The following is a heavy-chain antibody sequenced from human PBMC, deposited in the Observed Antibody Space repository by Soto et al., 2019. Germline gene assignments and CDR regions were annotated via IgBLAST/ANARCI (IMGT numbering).Heavy chain of an antibody. Sequence: EVRLVASGGGLVKPGGSLRLSCVTSGFIFTTNRMNCVRQVPEKGLQWLSSISSSGTFKSYVDSVKGRFTLSRDNANNSLFLEMNNLRAEDTGLYYCARDPPHGGTSSGDADSWVLGTLVTVSS. V-gene: IGHV3-21*01. J-gene: IGHJ4*02. CDR1: GFIFTTNR. D-gene: IGHD2-15*01. CDR2: ISSSGTFK. CDR3: ARDPPHGGTSSGDADS.